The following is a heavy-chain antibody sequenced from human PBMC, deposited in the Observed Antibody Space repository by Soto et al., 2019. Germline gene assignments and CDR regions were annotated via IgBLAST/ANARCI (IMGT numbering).Heavy chain of an antibody. J-gene: IGHJ5*02. D-gene: IGHD3-3*01. CDR3: ARNSVVVFWSGSLKDNWFDP. CDR2: ISAYNDNT. CDR1: GYTYTSYG. V-gene: IGHV1-18*01. Sequence: ASVKVSCKASGYTYTSYGISWVRQAPGQGLKWIGWISAYNDNTDYAQKLQGRVTMTTDTSTSTAYLELRSLRSDDTAVYYCARNSVVVFWSGSLKDNWFDPWGQGTLVTVSS.